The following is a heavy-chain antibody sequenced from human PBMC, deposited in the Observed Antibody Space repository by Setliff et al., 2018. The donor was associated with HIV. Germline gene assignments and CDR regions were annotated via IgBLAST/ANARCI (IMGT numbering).Heavy chain of an antibody. Sequence: GVLKISCAASGFSFERHWMHWVRQSPGKGLVWISRISGDGTRTAYADSAKGRFTISRDNAANTLYLQVDGLRGEDSAVYYCVRDRIEGRTVFDTWGLGTLVTVSS. CDR3: VRDRIEGRTVFDT. D-gene: IGHD2-8*02. J-gene: IGHJ4*02. CDR1: GFSFERHW. CDR2: ISGDGTRT. V-gene: IGHV3-74*01.